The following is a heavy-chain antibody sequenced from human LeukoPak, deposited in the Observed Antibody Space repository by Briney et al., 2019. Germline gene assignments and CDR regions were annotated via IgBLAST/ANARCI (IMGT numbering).Heavy chain of an antibody. Sequence: SETLSLTCTVSGGSISSYYSSWIRQPPGKGLEWIGYIYYSGSTYYNPSLKSRLTISVDTSKNQFSLILSSVTAADTAVYYCARDGDSSGYYHFDYWGQGTLVTVSS. CDR1: GGSISSYY. V-gene: IGHV4-59*06. D-gene: IGHD3-22*01. CDR3: ARDGDSSGYYHFDY. J-gene: IGHJ4*02. CDR2: IYYSGST.